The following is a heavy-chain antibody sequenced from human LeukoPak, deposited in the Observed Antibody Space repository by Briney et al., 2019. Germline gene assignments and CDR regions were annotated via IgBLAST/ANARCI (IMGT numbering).Heavy chain of an antibody. D-gene: IGHD5-12*01. J-gene: IGHJ6*02. V-gene: IGHV4-59*01. CDR1: GGSISSYY. Sequence: SETLSLTCTVSGGSISSYYWSWIRQPPGKGLEWIGYIYYSGSTNYNPSLKSRATISVDTSKNQFSLKLSSVTAADTAVYYCARAHGYSAYDPTLSSSYYYGMAAGAQGPTVTVS. CDR3: ARAHGYSAYDPTLSSSYYYGMAA. CDR2: IYYSGST.